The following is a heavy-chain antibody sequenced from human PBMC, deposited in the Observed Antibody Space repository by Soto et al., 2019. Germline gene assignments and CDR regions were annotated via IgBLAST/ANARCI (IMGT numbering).Heavy chain of an antibody. J-gene: IGHJ5*02. CDR1: GYIFTKYS. D-gene: IGHD6-25*01. CDR3: ARAAGVVA. Sequence: ASVKVSCKASGYIFTKYSLHWVRQAPGQRPEWMGWINAGDANTKYSQKFQDRVTITRDTSASTVYMELSSLTSDDTAVYYCARAAGVVAWGQGTLVTVSS. V-gene: IGHV1-3*01. CDR2: INAGDANT.